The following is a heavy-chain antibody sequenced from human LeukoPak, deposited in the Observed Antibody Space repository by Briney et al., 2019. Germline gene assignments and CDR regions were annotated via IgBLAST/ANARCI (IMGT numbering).Heavy chain of an antibody. J-gene: IGHJ3*02. Sequence: PGGSLRLSCAASGFTFSSYSMNWVRQAPGKGLEWVSSISSNSSYIYYADSVKGRFTISRDNAKNSLYLQMNSLRAEDTAVYYCARSDCSGGSCHGSLGEFDIWGQGTMVTVSS. D-gene: IGHD2-15*01. V-gene: IGHV3-21*01. CDR2: ISSNSSYI. CDR1: GFTFSSYS. CDR3: ARSDCSGGSCHGSLGEFDI.